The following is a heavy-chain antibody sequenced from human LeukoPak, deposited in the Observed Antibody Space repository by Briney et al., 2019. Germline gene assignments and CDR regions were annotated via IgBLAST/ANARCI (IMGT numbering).Heavy chain of an antibody. CDR2: IYYSGST. D-gene: IGHD3-9*01. V-gene: IGHV4-39*07. CDR1: GGSISSSNHF. CDR3: ARGQYDILTGYYLQFDY. J-gene: IGHJ4*02. Sequence: KPSETLSLTCTVSGGSISSSNHFWGWVRQPPEKGLEWIGSIYYSGSTYYNPSLTSRVTILVDTSKNQFSLRLSSVTAADTALYYCARGQYDILTGYYLQFDYWGQGTLVTVSS.